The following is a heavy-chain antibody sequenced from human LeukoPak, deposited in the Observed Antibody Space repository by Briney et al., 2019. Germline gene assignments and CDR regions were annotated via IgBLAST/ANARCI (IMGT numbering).Heavy chain of an antibody. CDR1: GFTFSNAW. V-gene: IGHV3-15*01. CDR3: TTDQRITVFGAVVNDHGAFDI. J-gene: IGHJ3*02. Sequence: GGSLRLSCAASGFTFSNAWMNWVRQAPGKGLEWVGRIKSKTDGGTTDYAAPVKGRFTISRDDSKNTLYLQMNSLKTEDTAVYYCTTDQRITVFGAVVNDHGAFDIWGQGTMVTVSS. CDR2: IKSKTDGGTT. D-gene: IGHD3-3*01.